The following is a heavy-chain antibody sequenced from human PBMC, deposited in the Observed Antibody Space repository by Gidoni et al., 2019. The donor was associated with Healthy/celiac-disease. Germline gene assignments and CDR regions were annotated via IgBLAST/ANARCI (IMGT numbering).Heavy chain of an antibody. Sequence: EVQLVESGGGVVKPGRYLRLSGAASGFTVDEYARNWVRQAPGKGLELVSGISWNSGSIGYADSVKCRFTISRDNAKNSLYLQMNSLRAEDTALYYCAKDIAYSSGWPNYYYYGMDVWGQGTTVTVSS. CDR3: AKDIAYSSGWPNYYYYGMDV. CDR2: ISWNSGSI. D-gene: IGHD6-19*01. J-gene: IGHJ6*02. CDR1: GFTVDEYA. V-gene: IGHV3-9*01.